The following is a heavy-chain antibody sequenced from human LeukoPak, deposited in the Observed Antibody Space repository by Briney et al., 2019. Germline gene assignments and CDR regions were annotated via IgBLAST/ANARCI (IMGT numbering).Heavy chain of an antibody. CDR3: ARGLDTAMLNY. Sequence: SETLSLTCTVSGGSISSGDYYWTWIRQPPGKGLEWIGYIYYSGSTSYNPSLKSRVTISVDPSKNQFSLRLSSVTAADTAVYFFARGLDTAMLNYWGQGTLVTVSS. CDR1: GGSISSGDYY. D-gene: IGHD5-18*01. CDR2: IYYSGST. J-gene: IGHJ4*02. V-gene: IGHV4-30-4*08.